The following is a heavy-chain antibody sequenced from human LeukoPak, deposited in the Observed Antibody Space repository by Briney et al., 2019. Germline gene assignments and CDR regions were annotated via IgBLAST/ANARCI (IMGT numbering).Heavy chain of an antibody. V-gene: IGHV4-59*01. CDR3: ARLDMALKVVY. D-gene: IGHD5-24*01. J-gene: IGHJ4*02. Sequence: SQTLSLTCTVSGGSISSYYWSWIRQPPGKGLEWIGYIYYSGSTNYNPSLKSRVTISVDTSKNQFSLKLTSVTAADTAVYYCARLDMALKVVYWGQGTLVTVSS. CDR1: GGSISSYY. CDR2: IYYSGST.